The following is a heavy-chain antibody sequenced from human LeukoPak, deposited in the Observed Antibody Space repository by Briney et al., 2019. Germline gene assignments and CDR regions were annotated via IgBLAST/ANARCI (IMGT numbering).Heavy chain of an antibody. CDR1: GGSISSYY. CDR3: ARAPPYYDFWSGYYTYYYMDV. J-gene: IGHJ6*03. Sequence: SETLSLTCTVSGGSISSYYWSWIRQPPGKGLEWIGYIYYSGSTNYNPSLKSRVTISVDTSKNQFSLKLRYVTAADTAVYYCARAPPYYDFWSGYYTYYYMDVWGKGTTVTVSS. V-gene: IGHV4-59*01. D-gene: IGHD3-3*01. CDR2: IYYSGST.